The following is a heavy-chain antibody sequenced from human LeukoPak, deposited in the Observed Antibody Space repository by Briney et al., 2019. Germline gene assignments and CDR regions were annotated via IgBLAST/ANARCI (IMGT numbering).Heavy chain of an antibody. J-gene: IGHJ4*02. V-gene: IGHV3-11*01. CDR2: ISSSGSTI. CDR1: GFTSSDYY. D-gene: IGHD3-16*01. Sequence: PGGSLRLSCAPSGFTSSDYYMSWIRQAPGRGLEWVSYISSSGSTIIYADSVKGRSTISRNNAKNALYLQKNSLRAEDTAVYYCARVKGGGFDYWGQGTLVTVSS. CDR3: ARVKGGGFDY.